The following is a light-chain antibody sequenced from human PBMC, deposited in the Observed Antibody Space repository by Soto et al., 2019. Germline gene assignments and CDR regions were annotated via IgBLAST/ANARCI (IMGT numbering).Light chain of an antibody. J-gene: IGKJ4*01. CDR3: QQYDSLPIT. V-gene: IGKV1-33*01. Sequence: DIQMTQSPSSLSASVRDRVSITCQASQDIKDSLNWYQQKPGKAPKLLIYDASTLETGVPSRFSGGGSGTQFTLSISSLQLDDAATYYCQQYDSLPITFGGGTKVEIK. CDR2: DAS. CDR1: QDIKDS.